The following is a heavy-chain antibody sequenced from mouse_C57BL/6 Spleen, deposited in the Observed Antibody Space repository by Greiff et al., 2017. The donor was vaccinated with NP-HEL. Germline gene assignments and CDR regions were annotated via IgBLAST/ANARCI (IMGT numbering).Heavy chain of an antibody. CDR2: IDPCDGYT. V-gene: IGHV1-69*01. CDR3: AREEDYDNDGDY. CDR1: GYAFTSYW. D-gene: IGHD2-4*01. Sequence: QVQLQQSGAELVMPGASVKLSCKASGYAFTSYWMHWVKQRPGQGLEWIGVIDPCDGYTNYNEKFKGKATLTVDKSSSTAYMQLSSLTSEDSAVYYCAREEDYDNDGDYWGQGTTLTVSA. J-gene: IGHJ2*01.